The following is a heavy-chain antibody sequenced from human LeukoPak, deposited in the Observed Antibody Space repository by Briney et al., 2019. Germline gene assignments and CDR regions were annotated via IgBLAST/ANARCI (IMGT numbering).Heavy chain of an antibody. Sequence: GESLKISCKGSGYRFTSYWIGWVRQMPGKGLEWMGRIDPSDSYTNYSPSFQGHVTISADKSISTAYLQWSSLKASDTAVYYCARHWDSSSDAFDIWGQGTMVTVSS. J-gene: IGHJ3*02. D-gene: IGHD6-6*01. V-gene: IGHV5-10-1*01. CDR3: ARHWDSSSDAFDI. CDR2: IDPSDSYT. CDR1: GYRFTSYW.